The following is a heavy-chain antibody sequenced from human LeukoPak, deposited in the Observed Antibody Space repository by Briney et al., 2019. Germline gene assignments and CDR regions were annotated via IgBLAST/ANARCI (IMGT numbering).Heavy chain of an antibody. D-gene: IGHD2-2*01. V-gene: IGHV3-23*01. Sequence: GGSLRLSCAASGFTFSSYAMSWVRQAPGKGLEWVSAISGSGGSTYYADSVKGRFTISRDNSKNTLYLQMNSLRAEDTAVYYCAKRLNCSSTSCPDAFDIWGQGTMVTVSS. CDR1: GFTFSSYA. J-gene: IGHJ3*02. CDR2: ISGSGGST. CDR3: AKRLNCSSTSCPDAFDI.